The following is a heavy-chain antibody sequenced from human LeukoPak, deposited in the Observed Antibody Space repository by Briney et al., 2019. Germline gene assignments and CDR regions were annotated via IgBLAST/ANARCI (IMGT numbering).Heavy chain of an antibody. CDR2: IIPIFGTA. D-gene: IGHD6-19*01. CDR1: GGTFSSYA. J-gene: IGHJ4*02. V-gene: IGHV1-69*05. CDR3: AILAVAGPIDY. Sequence: SVKVSCKASGGTFSSYAISWVRQAPGQGLEWMGGIIPIFGTANYAQKFQGRVTITTDESTSTAYMELSSLRSEDPAVYYCAILAVAGPIDYWGQGTLVTVSS.